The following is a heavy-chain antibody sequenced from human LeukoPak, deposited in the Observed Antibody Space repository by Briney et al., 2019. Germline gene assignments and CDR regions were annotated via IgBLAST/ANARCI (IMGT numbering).Heavy chain of an antibody. CDR3: ARKPYYDYVWGSYRPYYFDY. D-gene: IGHD3-16*02. V-gene: IGHV4-4*02. Sequence: SETLSLTCAVSGGSISSSNWWSWVRQPPGKGLEWIGEIYHSGSTNYNPSLKSRVTISVDKSKNQFSLKLSSVAAADTAVYYCARKPYYDYVWGSYRPYYFDYWGQGTLVTVSS. CDR2: IYHSGST. CDR1: GGSISSSNW. J-gene: IGHJ4*02.